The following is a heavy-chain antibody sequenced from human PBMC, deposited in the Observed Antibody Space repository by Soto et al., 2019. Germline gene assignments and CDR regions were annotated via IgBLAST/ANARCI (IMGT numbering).Heavy chain of an antibody. D-gene: IGHD2-2*01. Sequence: ASVKVSCKASGYTFTGYYMHWVRQAPGQGLEWMGWINPNSGGTNYAQKFQGWVTMTRDTSISTAYMELSRLRSDDTAVYYCARRRYCSSTSCPSDAFDIWGQGTMVT. V-gene: IGHV1-2*04. CDR3: ARRRYCSSTSCPSDAFDI. J-gene: IGHJ3*02. CDR2: INPNSGGT. CDR1: GYTFTGYY.